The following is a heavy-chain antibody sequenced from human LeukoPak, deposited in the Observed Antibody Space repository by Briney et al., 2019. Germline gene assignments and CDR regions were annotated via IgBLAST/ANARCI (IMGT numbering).Heavy chain of an antibody. CDR3: AKGSSNVNLDFDY. J-gene: IGHJ4*02. CDR2: ISGSGGST. CDR1: GFTFGDYA. D-gene: IGHD6-13*01. Sequence: GGSLRLSCTASGFTFGDYAMNWVRQAPGKGLEWVSGISGSGGSTNYADSVKGRFTVSRDNSKNTLYLQMNSLRAEDTAVYYCAKGSSNVNLDFDYWGQGTLVTVSS. V-gene: IGHV3-23*01.